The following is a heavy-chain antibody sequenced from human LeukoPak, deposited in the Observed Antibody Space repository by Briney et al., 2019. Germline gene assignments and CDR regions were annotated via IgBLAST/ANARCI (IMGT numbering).Heavy chain of an antibody. CDR2: IYYSGST. CDR1: GGSISSSSYS. J-gene: IGHJ4*02. CDR3: ARLAAAGTRTGIDS. D-gene: IGHD6-13*01. Sequence: PSETLSLTCTVSGGSISSSSYSWGWIRQPPGKGLEWIGNIYYSGSTYYNPSLKSRLTISVDTSKNQFSLKLSSVTAADTAVYYCARLAAAGTRTGIDSWGQGTLVIVSS. V-gene: IGHV4-39*07.